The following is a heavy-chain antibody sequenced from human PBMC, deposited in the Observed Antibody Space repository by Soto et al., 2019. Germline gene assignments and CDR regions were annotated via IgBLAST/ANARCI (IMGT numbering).Heavy chain of an antibody. V-gene: IGHV1-69*13. Sequence: SVKVSCKASGGTFSNYAITWVRQAPGQGLEWLGRIIPIFGTTDYAQKFQGRVTITADESTTTAYMELSSLRSDDTAVYYCARDDYPYYDDSSGYHFDYWGQGALVTVSS. CDR2: IIPIFGTT. D-gene: IGHD3-22*01. J-gene: IGHJ4*02. CDR1: GGTFSNYA. CDR3: ARDDYPYYDDSSGYHFDY.